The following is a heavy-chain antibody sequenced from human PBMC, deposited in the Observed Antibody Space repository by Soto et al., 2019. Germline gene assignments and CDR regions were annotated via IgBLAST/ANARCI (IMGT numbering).Heavy chain of an antibody. V-gene: IGHV5-51*01. CDR3: ARSPPSWRSTSCYRHLDY. CDR1: GYRFTTYW. J-gene: IGHJ4*02. D-gene: IGHD2-2*02. CDR2: IYPGDSDT. Sequence: AEYLNISCKGSGYRFTTYWIGWVREMPWKGLEWMGIIYPGDSDTRYSPSFQGQVTISADKSISTAYLQWSSLEASDTAMYSCARSPPSWRSTSCYRHLDYWGQGTLVTVSS.